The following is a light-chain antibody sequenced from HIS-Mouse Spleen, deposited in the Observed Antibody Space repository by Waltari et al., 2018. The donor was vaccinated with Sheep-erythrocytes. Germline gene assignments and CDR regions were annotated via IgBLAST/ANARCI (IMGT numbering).Light chain of an antibody. Sequence: QSALTQPRPVSGTPGQSVTISCTRPSSDVGGYNYVSWYQQYPGKAPKLTIYDLWNRPSGVPDGCSGSKSCNTASLTISGLQAEDEADYYCCSYAGSYNHVFATGTKVTVL. V-gene: IGLV2-11*01. J-gene: IGLJ1*01. CDR2: DLW. CDR3: CSYAGSYNHV. CDR1: SSDVGGYNY.